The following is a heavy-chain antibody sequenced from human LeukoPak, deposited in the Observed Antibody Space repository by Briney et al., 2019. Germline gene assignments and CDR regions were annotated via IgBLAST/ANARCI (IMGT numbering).Heavy chain of an antibody. D-gene: IGHD6-13*01. J-gene: IGHJ4*02. CDR2: ISGSGGST. V-gene: IGHV3-23*01. CDR3: AKRLGYSID. CDR1: GFTFSSYE. Sequence: QAGGSLRLSCAASGFTFSSYEMNWVRQAPGKGLEWVSAISGSGGSTYDADSVKGRFTISRDNSKNTLYLQINSLRAEDTAVYYCAKRLGYSIDWGQGTLVTVSS.